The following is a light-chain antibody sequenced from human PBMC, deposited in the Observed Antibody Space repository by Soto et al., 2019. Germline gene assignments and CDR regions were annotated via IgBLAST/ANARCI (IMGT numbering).Light chain of an antibody. CDR1: QSIGNF. Sequence: EIALTQSPGTLSLSPGDRAAISGLASQSIGNFLAWYQQKPGQPPRLLIFDASNRAAGVPARFSGSGSGTDFTLTIRSLEPEDFAVYFCQQRSSWPPITFGQGTRLEIK. CDR3: QQRSSWPPIT. V-gene: IGKV3-11*01. CDR2: DAS. J-gene: IGKJ5*01.